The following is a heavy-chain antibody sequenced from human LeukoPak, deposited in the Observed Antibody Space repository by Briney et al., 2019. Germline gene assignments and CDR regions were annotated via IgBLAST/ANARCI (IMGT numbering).Heavy chain of an antibody. CDR2: ISSSSSYI. Sequence: PGGSLRLSCAASGFTFSSYSMNWVRQAPGKGLEWVSSISSSSSYIYSAGSVKGRFTISRDNAKNSLYLQMNSLRDEDTAIYYCARDYGDLPARVPYFDYWGQGTLVTVSS. J-gene: IGHJ4*02. V-gene: IGHV3-21*01. D-gene: IGHD4-17*01. CDR3: ARDYGDLPARVPYFDY. CDR1: GFTFSSYS.